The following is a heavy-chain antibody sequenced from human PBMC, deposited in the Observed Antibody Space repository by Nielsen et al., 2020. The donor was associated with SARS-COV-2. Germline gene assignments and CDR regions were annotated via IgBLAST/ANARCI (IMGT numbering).Heavy chain of an antibody. D-gene: IGHD6-13*01. Sequence: GESLKISCAASGFTFSSYGMHWVRQAPGKGLEWVAFIRYDGSNKYYADSVKGRFTISRDNSKNTLYLQMNSLRAEDTAVYYCAKVGSAHIAAAGTTPGVYWGQGTLVTVSS. J-gene: IGHJ4*02. V-gene: IGHV3-30*02. CDR3: AKVGSAHIAAAGTTPGVY. CDR2: IRYDGSNK. CDR1: GFTFSSYG.